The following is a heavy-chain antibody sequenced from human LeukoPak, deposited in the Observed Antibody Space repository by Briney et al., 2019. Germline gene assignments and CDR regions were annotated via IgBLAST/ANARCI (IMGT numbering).Heavy chain of an antibody. Sequence: SETLSLTCTVYGGSISSSSYYWGWIRQPPGKGLEWIGSIYYSGSTYYNPSLKSRVTISVDTSKNQFSLKLSSVTAADTAVYYCARCSPLWHNLVGWGQGTLVTVSS. CDR1: GGSISSSSYY. J-gene: IGHJ4*02. D-gene: IGHD5-24*01. CDR2: IYYSGST. V-gene: IGHV4-39*01. CDR3: ARCSPLWHNLVG.